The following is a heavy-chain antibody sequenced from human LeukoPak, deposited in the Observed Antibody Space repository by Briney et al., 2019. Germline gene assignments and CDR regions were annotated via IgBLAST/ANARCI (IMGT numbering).Heavy chain of an antibody. CDR1: GFTVSSNY. CDR2: IYFGGST. D-gene: IGHD2-15*01. CDR3: ATPRGIVVVVAAPSFDY. V-gene: IGHV3-53*01. J-gene: IGHJ4*02. Sequence: TGGSLRLSCAASGFTVSSNYMSWVRQAPGKGLEWVSLIYFGGSTYYADSVKGRFTISRDNSKNTLYLQMNSLRAEDTAVYYCATPRGIVVVVAAPSFDYWGQGTLVTVSS.